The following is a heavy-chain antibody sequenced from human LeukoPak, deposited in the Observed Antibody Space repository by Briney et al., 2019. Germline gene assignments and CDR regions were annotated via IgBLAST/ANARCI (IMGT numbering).Heavy chain of an antibody. J-gene: IGHJ6*03. Sequence: ASVKVSCKASGYTFTNYYIHWVRQAPGQGLEWMGLINPGGGNTNYAQNFQGRVTMTRDTSTSTVYMELSSLRSEDTAVYYCAREMRRRGFGELVSVEGYYYYMDVWGKGTTVTISS. D-gene: IGHD3-10*01. CDR3: AREMRRRGFGELVSVEGYYYYMDV. V-gene: IGHV1-46*01. CDR1: GYTFTNYY. CDR2: INPGGGNT.